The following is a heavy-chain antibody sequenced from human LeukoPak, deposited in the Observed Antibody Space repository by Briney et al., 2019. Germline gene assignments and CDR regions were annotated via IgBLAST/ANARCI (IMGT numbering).Heavy chain of an antibody. D-gene: IGHD5-18*01. V-gene: IGHV3-33*01. CDR3: ARRDTAMDTIDY. J-gene: IGHJ4*02. CDR2: IWFDGSNK. Sequence: GGSLRLSCAASGFIFSNDAMHWVRQAPGKGLEWVAFIWFDGSNKHYADSVKGRFTISRDNAKNSLYLQMNSLRAEDTAVYYCARRDTAMDTIDYWGQGTLVTVSS. CDR1: GFIFSNDA.